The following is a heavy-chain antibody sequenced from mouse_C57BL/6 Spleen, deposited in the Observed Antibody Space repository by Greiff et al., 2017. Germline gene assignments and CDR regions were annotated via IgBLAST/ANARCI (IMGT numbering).Heavy chain of an antibody. Sequence: EVQLQQPGPELVKPGASVKMSCKASGYTFTDYYMTWVKQSPGKSLEWIGDINPKNGGTSYNQKFKGKATLTVDTSSSTAYMQLRSLTSEDSAVYYCAKGYYWSFYAVGYRGQGASVTVSS. V-gene: IGHV1-26*01. J-gene: IGHJ4*01. D-gene: IGHD2-3*01. CDR1: GYTFTDYY. CDR3: AKGYYWSFYAVGY. CDR2: INPKNGGT.